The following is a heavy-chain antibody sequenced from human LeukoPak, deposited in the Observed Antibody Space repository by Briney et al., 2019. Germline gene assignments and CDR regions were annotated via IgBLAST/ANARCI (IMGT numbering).Heavy chain of an antibody. Sequence: ASVKVSCKASGYTFTGYYMHWVRQAPGQGLEWMGWINPNSGGTNYAQKFQGRVTMTRDTSISTAYMELSRLRSDDTAVYYCARVATVTKNWFGPWGQGTLVTVSS. CDR1: GYTFTGYY. V-gene: IGHV1-2*02. CDR3: ARVATVTKNWFGP. J-gene: IGHJ5*02. CDR2: INPNSGGT. D-gene: IGHD4-17*01.